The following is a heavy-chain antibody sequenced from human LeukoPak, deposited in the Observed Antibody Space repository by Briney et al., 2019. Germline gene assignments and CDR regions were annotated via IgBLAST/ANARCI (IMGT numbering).Heavy chain of an antibody. J-gene: IGHJ4*02. CDR2: ISGSSTTI. Sequence: GALKLSCAASGFTFSSYSMNWVGQAPGKGLEWVSSISGSSTTIYYADSVKGRFTISRDNAKNSLFLQMNSLRAEDTAVYYCAREPTYTNSWYTTCDYWGQGTLVTVSS. CDR1: GFTFSSYS. D-gene: IGHD6-13*01. CDR3: AREPTYTNSWYTTCDY. V-gene: IGHV3-48*01.